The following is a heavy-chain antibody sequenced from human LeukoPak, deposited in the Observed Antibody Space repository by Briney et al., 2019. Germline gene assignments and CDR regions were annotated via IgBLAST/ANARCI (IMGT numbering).Heavy chain of an antibody. CDR3: ARDLWFGRGVAATVGY. CDR2: ISAYNGNT. CDR1: GYTFTSYG. J-gene: IGHJ4*02. V-gene: IGHV1-18*01. D-gene: IGHD2-15*01. Sequence: GASVKVSCKASGYTFTSYGISWVRQAPGQGLEWMGWISAYNGNTNYAQKLQGRVTMTTDTSTSTAYMELRSLRSDDTAVYYRARDLWFGRGVAATVGYWGQGTLVTVSS.